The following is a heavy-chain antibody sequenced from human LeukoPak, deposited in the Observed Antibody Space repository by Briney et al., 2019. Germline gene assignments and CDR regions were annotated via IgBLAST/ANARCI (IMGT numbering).Heavy chain of an antibody. CDR1: GFTFSSYS. D-gene: IGHD3-3*01. V-gene: IGHV3-48*01. Sequence: GGSLRLSCAASGFTFSSYSMNWVRQAPGKGLEWVSYVSSSSSTIYYADSVKGRFTISRDNAKNSLYLQMNSLRAEDTAVYYCARNYDFWSGYSNPHSRYFDYWGQGTLVTVSS. CDR2: VSSSSSTI. CDR3: ARNYDFWSGYSNPHSRYFDY. J-gene: IGHJ4*02.